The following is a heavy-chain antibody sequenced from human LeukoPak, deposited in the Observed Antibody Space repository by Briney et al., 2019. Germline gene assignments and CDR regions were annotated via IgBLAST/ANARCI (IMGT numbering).Heavy chain of an antibody. CDR2: ISSSSSYI. V-gene: IGHV3-21*01. Sequence: GGSLRLSCAASGFTFSRFWMNWVRQAPGKGLEWVSSISSSSSYINYADSVKGRFTISRDNAKNSLYLQMNSLRAEDTAVYYCARTMVRGVINYYGMDVWGQGTTVTVSS. J-gene: IGHJ6*02. CDR1: GFTFSRFW. CDR3: ARTMVRGVINYYGMDV. D-gene: IGHD3-10*01.